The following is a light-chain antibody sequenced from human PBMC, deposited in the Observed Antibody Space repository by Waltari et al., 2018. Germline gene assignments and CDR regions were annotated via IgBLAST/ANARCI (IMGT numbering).Light chain of an antibody. V-gene: IGKV1-33*01. CDR2: AVS. Sequence: DIQMTQSPSSLSASVADKVTITCQASQHIPNFLNWYQQKPGKAPQLLIYAVSNLEPGVPSRFSGSASGTDFTLTITSLQPEDFGTYFCQQYDNLPVTFGGGTRVEV. J-gene: IGKJ4*01. CDR1: QHIPNF. CDR3: QQYDNLPVT.